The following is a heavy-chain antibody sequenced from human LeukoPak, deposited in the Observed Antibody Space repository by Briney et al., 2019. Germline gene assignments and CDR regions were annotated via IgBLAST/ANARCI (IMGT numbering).Heavy chain of an antibody. Sequence: GASVKVSCKASGYTFIDYAINWVRQAPGQGLEWMGWINTNTGNPTYAQGFTGRFVFSLDTSVSTAYLQISSLKAEDTAVYYCARDQLGLDYWGQGTLVTVSS. D-gene: IGHD2-2*01. CDR1: GYTFIDYA. CDR3: ARDQLGLDY. V-gene: IGHV7-4-1*02. J-gene: IGHJ4*02. CDR2: INTNTGNP.